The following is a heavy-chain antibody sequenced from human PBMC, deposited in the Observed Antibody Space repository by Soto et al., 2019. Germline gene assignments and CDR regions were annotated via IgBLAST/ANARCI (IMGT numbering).Heavy chain of an antibody. Sequence: HPGGSLGLSCAAXGFSFGFFGMHWVRQAPGKGLEWVAFISGDGINTQYADSVRGRFTLSRDYSRKTMYLQMDSLRDEDTALYYCARGNLSLDFDSWGLGTLVTVSS. CDR2: ISGDGINT. V-gene: IGHV3-30*03. CDR3: ARGNLSLDFDS. J-gene: IGHJ4*02. CDR1: GFSFGFFG.